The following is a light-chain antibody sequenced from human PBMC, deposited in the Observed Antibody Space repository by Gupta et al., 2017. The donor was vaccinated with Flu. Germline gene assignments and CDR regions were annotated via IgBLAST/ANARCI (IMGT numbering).Light chain of an antibody. CDR3: SSDTSSSTYV. CDR2: EVS. Sequence: QSALTQPPSVSGSPGQSVTISCTGTSSDIGNYNRVSWYQQSPATAPKLMIYEVSNRPSGVPGRFSGSKSDNTASLTISGRQAEDEADYYCSSDTSSSTYVFGTGTKVTVL. CDR1: SSDIGNYNR. J-gene: IGLJ1*01. V-gene: IGLV2-18*02.